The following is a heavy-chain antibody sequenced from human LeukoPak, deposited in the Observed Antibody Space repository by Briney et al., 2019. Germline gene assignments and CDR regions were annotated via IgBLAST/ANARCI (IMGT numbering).Heavy chain of an antibody. V-gene: IGHV3-74*01. D-gene: IGHD3-10*01. Sequence: GGSLRLSCAASGFTFSSYWMYWVRQAPGKGLVWVSRINSDGSSTSYADSVKGRFTISRDNSKNTLYLQMNSLRAEDTAVYYCASNYYGSGSQDYWGQGTLVTVSS. CDR1: GFTFSSYW. CDR2: INSDGSST. CDR3: ASNYYGSGSQDY. J-gene: IGHJ4*02.